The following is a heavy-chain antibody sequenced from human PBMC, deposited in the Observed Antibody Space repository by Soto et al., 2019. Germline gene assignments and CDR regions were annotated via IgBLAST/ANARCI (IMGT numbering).Heavy chain of an antibody. Sequence: PGGSLRPSCVASGFTFTSYWMSWVRQAPGKGPQWVANIKQDGTETYYVDSVKGRFTISRDNTKNSVYLQMNSLRAEDTAVYYCARDRNYYFYYGFDVWGRGTTVTVSS. CDR3: ARDRNYYFYYGFDV. CDR1: GFTFTSYW. CDR2: IKQDGTET. J-gene: IGHJ6*02. V-gene: IGHV3-7*03.